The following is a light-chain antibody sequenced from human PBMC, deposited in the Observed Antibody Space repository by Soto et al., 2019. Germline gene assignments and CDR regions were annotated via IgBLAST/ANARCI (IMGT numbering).Light chain of an antibody. Sequence: EIVWTQSPVTLSLSPGERATLSFRASQSVSSNLAWYQQKPGQAPRLLIYGASTRATGIPARFSGSGSGTDFTLTISRLAPEDSAVYYWQQYGSSGTFGQGTKVDI. CDR3: QQYGSSGT. V-gene: IGKV3-20*01. CDR1: QSVSSN. J-gene: IGKJ1*01. CDR2: GAS.